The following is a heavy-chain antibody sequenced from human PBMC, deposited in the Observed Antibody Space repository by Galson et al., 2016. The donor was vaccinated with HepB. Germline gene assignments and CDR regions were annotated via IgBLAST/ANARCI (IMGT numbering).Heavy chain of an antibody. Sequence: LSLTCTGSFGSIYTYYWNWIRQPRGKERERIWYRYYRGRTNHNPSLMRRVTISVDMSKNQFSLRLTSVTAADTAVYYCARHVGGTGGRFDPWGPGMLVTVSS. V-gene: IGHV4-59*08. J-gene: IGHJ5*02. CDR1: FGSIYTYY. CDR2: RYYRGRT. CDR3: ARHVGGTGGRFDP. D-gene: IGHD7-27*01.